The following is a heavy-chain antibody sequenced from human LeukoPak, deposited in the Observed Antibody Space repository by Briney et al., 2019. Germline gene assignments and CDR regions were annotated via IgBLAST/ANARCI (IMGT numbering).Heavy chain of an antibody. CDR1: GYTFTGYY. J-gene: IGHJ4*02. D-gene: IGHD1-26*01. Sequence: PRASVEVSCKASGYTFTGYYMHWVRQAPGQGLEWMGWINPNSGGTNYAQKFQGRVTMTRDTSISTAYMELSRLRSDDTAVYYCAREVGATSPNFDYWGQGTLVTVSS. CDR2: INPNSGGT. V-gene: IGHV1-2*02. CDR3: AREVGATSPNFDY.